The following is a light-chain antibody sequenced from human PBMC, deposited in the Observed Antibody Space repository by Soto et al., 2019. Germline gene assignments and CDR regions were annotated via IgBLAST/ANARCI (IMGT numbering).Light chain of an antibody. J-gene: IGKJ1*01. CDR3: QQYNSYSVT. CDR2: DAS. Sequence: DIQMTQSPSTLSASVGDRVTITCRASQSISSWLAWYQQKPGKAPKLLIYDASSLERGVPSRFSGSGSETEFTLTISSLQPDDFATYYCQQYNSYSVTFGQGTKVEIK. CDR1: QSISSW. V-gene: IGKV1-5*01.